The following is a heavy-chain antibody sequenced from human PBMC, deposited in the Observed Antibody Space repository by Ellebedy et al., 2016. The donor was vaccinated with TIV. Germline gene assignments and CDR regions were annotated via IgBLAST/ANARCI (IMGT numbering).Heavy chain of an antibody. D-gene: IGHD3-3*01. J-gene: IGHJ4*02. CDR2: ISYDGSNK. V-gene: IGHV3-30*03. Sequence: GGSLRLSXAASGFTFSSYGMHWVRQAPGKGLEWVAVISYDGSNKYYADSVKGRFTISRDNSKNTLYLQMNSLRAEDTAVYYCARGKRFLEWSGFDYWGQGTLVTVSS. CDR1: GFTFSSYG. CDR3: ARGKRFLEWSGFDY.